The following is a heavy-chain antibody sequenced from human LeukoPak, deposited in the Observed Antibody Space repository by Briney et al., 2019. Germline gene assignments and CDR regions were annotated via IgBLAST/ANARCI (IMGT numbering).Heavy chain of an antibody. CDR2: ISAYNGNT. J-gene: IGHJ5*02. CDR1: GYTFTSYG. Sequence: ASVKVSCKASGYTFTSYGISWVRQAPGQGLEWMGWISAYNGNTNYAQKLQGRVTMTTDTSTSTACMELRSLRSDDTAVYYCARSTMVRGTNWFDPWGQGTLVTVSS. V-gene: IGHV1-18*01. CDR3: ARSTMVRGTNWFDP. D-gene: IGHD3-10*01.